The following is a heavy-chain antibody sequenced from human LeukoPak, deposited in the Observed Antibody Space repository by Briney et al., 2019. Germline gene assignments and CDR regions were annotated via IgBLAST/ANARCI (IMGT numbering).Heavy chain of an antibody. Sequence: GGSLRLSCAASGLSISDQYMSWVRQAPGKGLEWVSIIQSGGNIYYADSVKGRSTISRDNSKNTVYLQMNSLRADDTAVYYCARGPDYYDSSDYYHAYWGQGTLLTVSS. D-gene: IGHD3-22*01. CDR2: IQSGGNI. CDR1: GLSISDQY. V-gene: IGHV3-53*05. J-gene: IGHJ4*02. CDR3: ARGPDYYDSSDYYHAY.